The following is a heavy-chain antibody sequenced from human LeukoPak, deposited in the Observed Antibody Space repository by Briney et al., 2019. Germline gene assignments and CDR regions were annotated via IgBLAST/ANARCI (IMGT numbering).Heavy chain of an antibody. V-gene: IGHV3-30*02. CDR3: SIAAAERGSLDY. J-gene: IGHJ4*02. Sequence: GGSLRLSCAASGFTFSDYYMSWVRQAPGKGLEWVAFIRYDGGNKYYADSVKGRFTISRDNSKNTLYLQMNSLRAEDTAVYYCSIAAAERGSLDYWGQGTLVTVSS. CDR1: GFTFSDYY. CDR2: IRYDGGNK. D-gene: IGHD6-13*01.